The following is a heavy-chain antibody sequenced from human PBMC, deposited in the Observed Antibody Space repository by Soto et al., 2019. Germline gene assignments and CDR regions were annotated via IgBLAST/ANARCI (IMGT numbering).Heavy chain of an antibody. CDR2: ISAYNGNT. D-gene: IGHD2-15*01. Sequence: ASVKVSCKASGYTFTSYGISWVRQAPGQGLEWMGWISAYNGNTNYAQKLQGRVTMTTDTSTSTAYMELRSLRSDDTAVYYCARDWASPGYCRGGRCYSDYWGQALLVTLSS. CDR1: GYTFTSYG. V-gene: IGHV1-18*01. J-gene: IGHJ4*02. CDR3: ARDWASPGYCRGGRCYSDY.